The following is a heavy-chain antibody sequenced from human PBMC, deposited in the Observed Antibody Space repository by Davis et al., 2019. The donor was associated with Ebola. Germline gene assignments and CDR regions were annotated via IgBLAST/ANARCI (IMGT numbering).Heavy chain of an antibody. CDR1: GYSFTSYW. CDR3: ARGGSSDWFDP. CDR2: INPNSGGT. D-gene: IGHD6-6*01. J-gene: IGHJ5*02. Sequence: ASVKVSCKGSGYSFTSYWIGWVRQAPGQGLEWMGWINPNSGGTNYAQKFQGRVTMTRDTSISTAYMELSRLRSDDTAVYYCARGGSSDWFDPWGQGTLVTVSS. V-gene: IGHV1-2*02.